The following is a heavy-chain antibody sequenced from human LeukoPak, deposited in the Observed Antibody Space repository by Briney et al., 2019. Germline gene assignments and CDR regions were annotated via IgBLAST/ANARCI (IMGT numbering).Heavy chain of an antibody. CDR3: ARRQHIWFGEDQSY. Sequence: PGGSLRLSCAASGFTFSSYWMSWVRQAPGKGLEWVANIKQDGSEKYYVDSVKGRFTISRDNAKNSLYLQMNSLRAEDTAVYYCARRQHIWFGEDQSYWGQGPLVTVSS. J-gene: IGHJ4*02. D-gene: IGHD3-10*01. CDR1: GFTFSSYW. CDR2: IKQDGSEK. V-gene: IGHV3-7*01.